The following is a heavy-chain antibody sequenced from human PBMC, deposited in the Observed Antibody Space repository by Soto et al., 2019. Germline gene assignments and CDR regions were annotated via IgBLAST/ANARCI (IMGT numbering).Heavy chain of an antibody. D-gene: IGHD3-9*01. J-gene: IGHJ6*02. CDR1: GGSISSSSYC. V-gene: IGHV4-39*01. CDR3: ARIGYFDWLLYETDYYCGMDV. Sequence: SETLSLTCTVSGGSISSSSYCWGWIRQPPGKGLEWIGSIYYSGSTYYNPSLKSRVTISVDTSKNQFSLKLSSVTAADTAVYYCARIGYFDWLLYETDYYCGMDVWGQGTTVTVS. CDR2: IYYSGST.